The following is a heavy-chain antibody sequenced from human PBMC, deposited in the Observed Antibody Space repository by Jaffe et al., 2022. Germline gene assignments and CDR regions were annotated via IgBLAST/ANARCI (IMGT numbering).Heavy chain of an antibody. CDR3: ARDPPGYDILTGYYTPYYFDY. J-gene: IGHJ4*02. CDR1: GYSISSGYY. D-gene: IGHD3-9*01. Sequence: QVQLQESGPGLVKPSETLSLTCAVSGYSISSGYYWGWIRQPPGKGLEWIGSIYHSGSTYYNPSLKSRVTISVDTSKNQFSLKLSSVTAADTAVYYCARDPPGYDILTGYYTPYYFDYWGQGTLVTVSS. CDR2: IYHSGST. V-gene: IGHV4-38-2*02.